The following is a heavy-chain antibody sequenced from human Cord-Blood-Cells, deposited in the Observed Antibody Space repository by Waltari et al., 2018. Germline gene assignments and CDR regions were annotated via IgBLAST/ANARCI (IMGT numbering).Heavy chain of an antibody. D-gene: IGHD3-10*01. CDR3: ARAPYYYGSGSYYYHYGMDV. Sequence: QVQLVQSGAEVKKPGSSVKVSCKASGGTFSSYAISWVRQAPGQGMEWMGGITPIFGTANYAQKFQGRVTITADESTSTAYMELSSLRSEDMAVYYCARAPYYYGSGSYYYHYGMDVWGQGTTVTVSS. CDR2: ITPIFGTA. V-gene: IGHV1-69*01. CDR1: GGTFSSYA. J-gene: IGHJ6*02.